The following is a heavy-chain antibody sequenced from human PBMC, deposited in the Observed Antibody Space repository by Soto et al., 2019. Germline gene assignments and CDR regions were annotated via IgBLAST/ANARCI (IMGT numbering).Heavy chain of an antibody. Sequence: RLPNTASEVTFNSYAIGWIRKKTRKGLEWVSSISGSGGSKDYADSVKGRFTISRDNSKYTLYLQMDSLRAEDTAVYFCARVRQKGFSYGYSFDYWGQGALVTVSS. J-gene: IGHJ4*02. CDR3: ARVRQKGFSYGYSFDY. V-gene: IGHV3-23*01. CDR1: EVTFNSYA. CDR2: ISGSGGSK. D-gene: IGHD5-18*01.